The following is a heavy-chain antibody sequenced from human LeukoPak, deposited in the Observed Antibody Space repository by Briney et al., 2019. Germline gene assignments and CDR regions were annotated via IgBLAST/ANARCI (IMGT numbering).Heavy chain of an antibody. D-gene: IGHD3-3*01. CDR3: ARVAAQGDDFWSGYYWNCFDP. V-gene: IGHV1-2*02. Sequence: ASVKVSCKASGYTFTGYYMHWVRQAPGQGLEWMGWINPNSGGTNYAQKFQGRVTMTRDTSISTAYMELSRLRSDDTAVYYCARVAAQGDDFWSGYYWNCFDPWGQGTLVTVSS. CDR1: GYTFTGYY. J-gene: IGHJ5*02. CDR2: INPNSGGT.